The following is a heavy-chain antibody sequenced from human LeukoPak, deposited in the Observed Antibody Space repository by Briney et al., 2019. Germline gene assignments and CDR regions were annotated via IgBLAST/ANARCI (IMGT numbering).Heavy chain of an antibody. V-gene: IGHV4-61*01. CDR3: ARKRVRELRNYYYGMDV. Sequence: SETLSLTCTVSGGSVSEDNFYWGWIRQPPGKGLEWIGYSHYGGYPNYNPSLKSRVRISVDTSKNQFSLNLSSVTAADTAVYYCARKRVRELRNYYYGMDVWGKGTTVTVSS. CDR1: GGSVSEDNFY. J-gene: IGHJ6*04. D-gene: IGHD3-10*01. CDR2: SHYGGYP.